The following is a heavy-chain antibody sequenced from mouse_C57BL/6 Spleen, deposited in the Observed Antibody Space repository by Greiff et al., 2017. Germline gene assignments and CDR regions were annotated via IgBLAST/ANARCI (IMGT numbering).Heavy chain of an antibody. V-gene: IGHV14-2*01. CDR3: ARYSDLWYFGG. D-gene: IGHD1-1*02. CDR1: GFNITDYY. J-gene: IGHJ2*01. CDR2: IDPEDGET. Sequence: VQLQQSGAELVKPGASVKLSCTASGFNITDYYMHWVKQRPEQGLEWIGRIDPEDGETKYATKFQGKATITADTSSNTAYLQLSSLTSEDTAVYYCARYSDLWYFGGWGQSTTLAVS.